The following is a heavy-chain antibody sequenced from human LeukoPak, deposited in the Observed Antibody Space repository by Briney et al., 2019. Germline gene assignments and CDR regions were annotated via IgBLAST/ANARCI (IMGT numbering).Heavy chain of an antibody. D-gene: IGHD3-10*01. V-gene: IGHV4-38-2*02. Sequence: NPSETLSLTCIVSGYSITSGYHWGWIRQTPGKGLEWIGTMYHSGNINYNPSLKSRVTVSVDTSKNQFSLKLDSVTAADTAVFYCARLLGSVSFSDGWGQGILVTVSS. CDR1: GYSITSGYH. CDR3: ARLLGSVSFSDG. CDR2: MYHSGNI. J-gene: IGHJ4*02.